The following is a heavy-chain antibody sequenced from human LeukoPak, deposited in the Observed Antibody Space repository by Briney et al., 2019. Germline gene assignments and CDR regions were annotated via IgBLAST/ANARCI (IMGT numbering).Heavy chain of an antibody. CDR1: GGSFSGYY. CDR3: ASSHPYANSGYDYGVDY. V-gene: IGHV4-34*01. Sequence: SETLSLTCAVYGGSFSGYYWSWIRQPPGKGLEWIGEINHSGTTNYNPSLKSRVTISVDTSKNQFSLKLSSVTAADTAVYYCASSHPYANSGYDYGVDYWGQGTLVTVSS. D-gene: IGHD5-12*01. J-gene: IGHJ4*02. CDR2: INHSGTT.